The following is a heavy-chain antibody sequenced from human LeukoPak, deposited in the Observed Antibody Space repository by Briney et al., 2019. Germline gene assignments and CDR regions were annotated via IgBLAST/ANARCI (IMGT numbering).Heavy chain of an antibody. CDR1: GGSFSGYY. CDR2: INHSGST. D-gene: IGHD3-16*01. J-gene: IGHJ6*02. V-gene: IGHV4-34*01. Sequence: SETLSLTCAVYGGSFSGYYWSWIRQPPGKGLEWIGEINHSGSTNYNPSLKSRVTISVDTSKNQFSLKLSSVTAADTAVYYCARGEGGYYYYYGVDVWGQGTTVTVSS. CDR3: ARGEGGYYYYYGVDV.